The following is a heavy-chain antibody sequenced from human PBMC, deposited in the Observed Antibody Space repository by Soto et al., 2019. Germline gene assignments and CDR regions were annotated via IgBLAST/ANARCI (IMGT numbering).Heavy chain of an antibody. CDR1: GGTFSSYA. V-gene: IGHV1-69*06. D-gene: IGHD3-10*01. CDR3: APPRGSGGLRSDPGRGYYYYGMDV. J-gene: IGHJ6*02. Sequence: SVKISCKASGGTFSSYAISWVRQAPGQGLEWMGGIIPIFGTANYAQKFQGRVTITADKSTSTAYMELRSLRSEDTAVYYCAPPRGSGGLRSDPGRGYYYYGMDVQGQGSKVTVSS. CDR2: IIPIFGTA.